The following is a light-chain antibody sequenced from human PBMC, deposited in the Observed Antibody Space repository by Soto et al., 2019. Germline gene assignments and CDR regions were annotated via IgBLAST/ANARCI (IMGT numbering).Light chain of an antibody. CDR3: QQANSFPYT. V-gene: IGKV1-12*01. CDR2: GAS. Sequence: DILMTQSPSSVSASVGDRVTITCRASQGVSTWLAWYQQKPGRGPKLLIYGASRLQSGVPSRFSGGGSGTDFTLTISSLQPEDFATYFCQQANSFPYTCGQGTKLEIK. J-gene: IGKJ2*01. CDR1: QGVSTW.